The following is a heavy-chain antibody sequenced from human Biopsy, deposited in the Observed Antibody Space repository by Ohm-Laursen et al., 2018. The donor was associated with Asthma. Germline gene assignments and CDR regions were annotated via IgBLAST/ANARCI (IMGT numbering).Heavy chain of an antibody. J-gene: IGHJ4*02. CDR2: ISFDGSNK. CDR3: AKDVFPGWELRRGPDY. Sequence: SLRLSCSASGFAFNNSSMTWVRQAPGKGLDWVTVISFDGSNKNYTDSVKGRFTISRDNSRNTLHLQMNSLRAEDTAVYYCAKDVFPGWELRRGPDYWGQGTLVTVSS. D-gene: IGHD1-26*01. V-gene: IGHV3-30*18. CDR1: GFAFNNSS.